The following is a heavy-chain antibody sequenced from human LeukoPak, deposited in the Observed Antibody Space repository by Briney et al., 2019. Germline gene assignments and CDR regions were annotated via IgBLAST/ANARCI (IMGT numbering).Heavy chain of an antibody. J-gene: IGHJ4*02. V-gene: IGHV3-23*01. Sequence: GASLRLSCAVSGFTFSSYAMSWVRHAPGKGLELVFAISDTGGSGSTYYADSVKGRFTISRDNSKNTLYLQMNSLRAEDTAVYYCAKPRCSSTSCSLGYFDYWGQGALVTVSS. CDR2: ISDTGGSGST. CDR3: AKPRCSSTSCSLGYFDY. D-gene: IGHD2-2*01. CDR1: GFTFSSYA.